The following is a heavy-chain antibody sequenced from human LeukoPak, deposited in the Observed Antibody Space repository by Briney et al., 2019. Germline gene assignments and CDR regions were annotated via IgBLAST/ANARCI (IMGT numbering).Heavy chain of an antibody. V-gene: IGHV4-59*01. J-gene: IGHJ4*02. CDR1: GGSISDDY. CDR3: ASNYYDTTAYY. D-gene: IGHD3-22*01. CDR2: IHYSGTT. Sequence: SETLSLTCTVSGGSISDDYWSWLRQPPGKGLEWIAYIHYSGTTNYNPSLKSRVSISIDTSKKQFSLKVSSVTAADTAVYYCASNYYDTTAYYWGQGTLVTVSS.